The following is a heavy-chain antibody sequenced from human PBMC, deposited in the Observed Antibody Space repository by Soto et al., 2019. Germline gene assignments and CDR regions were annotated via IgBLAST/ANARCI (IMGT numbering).Heavy chain of an antibody. CDR3: ARELGTSKFDS. Sequence: PSETLSLTCTVSGGSISSSSYYWGWIRQPPGKGLEWIGCIYYSGSTYYNPSLKSRVTISVDMSKNQFSLKLSSVTAADTAVYYCARELGTSKFDSWGQGTLVTVSS. J-gene: IGHJ4*02. CDR1: GGSISSSSYY. D-gene: IGHD3-16*01. V-gene: IGHV4-39*07. CDR2: IYYSGST.